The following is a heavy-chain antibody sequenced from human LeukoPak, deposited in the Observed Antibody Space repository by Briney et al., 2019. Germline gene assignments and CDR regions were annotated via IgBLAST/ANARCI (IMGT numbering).Heavy chain of an antibody. V-gene: IGHV1-69*04. CDR1: GGXFTNLA. D-gene: IGHD5-24*01. CDR2: IIPTTGLA. J-gene: IGHJ4*02. Sequence: GASVKVSCKASGGXFTNLAISWVRQAPGQGLEWMGRIIPTTGLANYAQKFQGRVTITADKSTSTAYMELSSLRSEDTAVYYCARAPPRLDGYILYYWGQGTLVTVSS. CDR3: ARAPPRLDGYILYY.